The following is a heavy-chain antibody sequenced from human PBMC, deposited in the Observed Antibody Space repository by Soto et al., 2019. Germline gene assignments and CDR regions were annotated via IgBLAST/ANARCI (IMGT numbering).Heavy chain of an antibody. CDR3: AREGSYYFDSRIDY. J-gene: IGHJ4*02. CDR1: EYTFANHF. V-gene: IGHV1-46*01. Sequence: QVVLVQSGAEVKRPGDSVTVSCKAPEYTFANHFMHWVRQAPGQGLEWMGIINPYGGSATYTQKFQGRVTVTRDTATSTLYLVLSSLTSAETAVYYCAREGSYYFDSRIDYWGQGTLVTVSS. CDR2: INPYGGSA. D-gene: IGHD3-10*01.